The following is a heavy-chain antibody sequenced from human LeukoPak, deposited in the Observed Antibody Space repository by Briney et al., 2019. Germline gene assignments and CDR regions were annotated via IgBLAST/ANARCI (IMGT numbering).Heavy chain of an antibody. D-gene: IGHD5-24*01. Sequence: SETLSLTCTVSGGSISSGSYYWSWIRQPAGKGLEWIGRIYTSGSTNYNPSLKSRVTISVDTSKNQFSLKLSSVTAAGTAVYYCARVHFRDGYLNFDYWGQGTLVTVSS. V-gene: IGHV4-61*02. CDR2: IYTSGST. J-gene: IGHJ4*02. CDR3: ARVHFRDGYLNFDY. CDR1: GGSISSGSYY.